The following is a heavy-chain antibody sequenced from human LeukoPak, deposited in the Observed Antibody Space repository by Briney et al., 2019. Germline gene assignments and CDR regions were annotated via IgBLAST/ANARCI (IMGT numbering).Heavy chain of an antibody. CDR2: INSYNGNT. D-gene: IGHD4-17*01. V-gene: IGHV1-18*01. J-gene: IGHJ4*02. Sequence: ASVRVSCKASGYTFTNYGISWVRQAPGQGLEWMGWINSYNGNTKYAQKLQDRVTMTIDASTSTVYMDLRSLTSDDTAVYYCAREVYGRFDYWGQGTLVTVSS. CDR3: AREVYGRFDY. CDR1: GYTFTNYG.